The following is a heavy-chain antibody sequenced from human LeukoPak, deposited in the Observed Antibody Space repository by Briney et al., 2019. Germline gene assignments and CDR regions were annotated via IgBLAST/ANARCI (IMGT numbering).Heavy chain of an antibody. CDR2: IDYGSSHI. V-gene: IGHV3-21*01. CDR1: GFTFSTSA. J-gene: IGHJ4*02. CDR3: TRDPLRYLRVGHYDY. Sequence: GGSLRLSCAASGFTFSTSAMNWVRQVPGKGLEWVSSIDYGSSHIYYAASVRGRFTISRDNARNSVYLQMDSLRVEDTAVYYCTRDPLRYLRVGHYDYWGQGTLVAVSS. D-gene: IGHD3-9*01.